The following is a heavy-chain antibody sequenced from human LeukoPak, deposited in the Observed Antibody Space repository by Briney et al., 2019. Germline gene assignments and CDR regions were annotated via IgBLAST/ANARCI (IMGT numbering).Heavy chain of an antibody. CDR3: ARGGIAAAGDY. Sequence: SETLSLTCAVYGGSFSGYYWSWIRQTPGKGLEWIGEINHSGGTNYNPSLKSRVTISVDTSKNQFSLKLSSVTAADTAVYYCARGGIAAAGDYWGQGTLVTVSS. J-gene: IGHJ4*02. CDR2: INHSGGT. D-gene: IGHD6-13*01. CDR1: GGSFSGYY. V-gene: IGHV4-34*01.